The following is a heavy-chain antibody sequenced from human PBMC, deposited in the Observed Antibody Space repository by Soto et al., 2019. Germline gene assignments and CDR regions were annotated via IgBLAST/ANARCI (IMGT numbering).Heavy chain of an antibody. CDR3: ARNEPSLVVVPAASSYYYYYGMDV. Sequence: ASVKVSCKASGYTFTSYAMRWVRQAPGQRLEWMGWINAGNGNTKYSQKFQGRVTITRDTSASTAYMELSSLRSEDTAVYYCARNEPSLVVVPAASSYYYYYGMDVWGQGTTVTVSS. V-gene: IGHV1-3*01. CDR2: INAGNGNT. D-gene: IGHD2-2*01. CDR1: GYTFTSYA. J-gene: IGHJ6*02.